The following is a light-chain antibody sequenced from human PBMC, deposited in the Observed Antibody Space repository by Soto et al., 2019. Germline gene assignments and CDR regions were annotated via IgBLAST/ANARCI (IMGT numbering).Light chain of an antibody. Sequence: EVVLTQSPATLSLSPGERATLSCRASQSVKSYLAWYQQKPGQAPRLLIYDAFNRATGIPARFSGSGSGTDFTLTISSLEPEDFAVYYCQDRTLWYTFGPGTKLEIK. J-gene: IGKJ2*01. CDR1: QSVKSY. V-gene: IGKV3-11*01. CDR2: DAF. CDR3: QDRTLWYT.